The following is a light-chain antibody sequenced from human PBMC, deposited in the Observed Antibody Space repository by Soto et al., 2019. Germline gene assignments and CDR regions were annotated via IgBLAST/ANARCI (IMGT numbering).Light chain of an antibody. CDR1: SSDVGSYNL. CDR2: EGS. V-gene: IGLV2-23*01. Sequence: QSVLTQPASVSGSPGQSITISCTGTSSDVGSYNLVSWYQQHPGKAPKLMIYEGSKRPSGVSNRFSGSKSGNTASLTISWLQAEDEADYYCCSYAGSSTRFGTGTKLTVL. CDR3: CSYAGSSTR. J-gene: IGLJ1*01.